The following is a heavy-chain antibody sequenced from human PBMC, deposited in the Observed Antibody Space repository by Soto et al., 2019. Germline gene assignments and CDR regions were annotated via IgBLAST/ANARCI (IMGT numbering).Heavy chain of an antibody. D-gene: IGHD6-19*01. V-gene: IGHV1-18*01. CDR2: ISTDNSNT. Sequence: QVQLVQSGAEVKKPGASVKVSCKASGYIFSNYGFTWVRQAPGQGLEWMGWISTDNSNTNYAQRFQGRVTMTTDTSTNTAYMELRNLRSDDTAVYFCARSIGFPPVVGYFFDYWGQGTLVTVSS. CDR3: ARSIGFPPVVGYFFDY. J-gene: IGHJ4*02. CDR1: GYIFSNYG.